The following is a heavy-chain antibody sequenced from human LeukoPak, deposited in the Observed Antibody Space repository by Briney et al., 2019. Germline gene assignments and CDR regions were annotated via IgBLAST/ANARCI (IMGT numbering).Heavy chain of an antibody. V-gene: IGHV4-28*03. CDR3: AGEGRYGSGSYIDY. CDR1: GYSISSSNW. J-gene: IGHJ4*02. Sequence: SDTLSLTCAVSGYSISSSNWWGWIRPPPGKGLEWIGYIYYSGSTYYNPSLKSRVTISVDTSKNQFSLKLSSVTAADTAVYYCAGEGRYGSGSYIDYWGQGTLVTVSS. D-gene: IGHD3-10*01. CDR2: IYYSGST.